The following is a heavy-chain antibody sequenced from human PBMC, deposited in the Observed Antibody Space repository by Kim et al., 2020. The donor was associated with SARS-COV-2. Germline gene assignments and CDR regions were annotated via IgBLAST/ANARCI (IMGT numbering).Heavy chain of an antibody. CDR2: LNPDGTAT. Sequence: GGSLRLSCAASGFTFSGYWMHWVRQAPGKGLVWVSRLNPDGTATTYADSVQGRFAISRDNAENTLYLQMNSLTADDTAVDYCTRGGADGGYSTWGPWGQG. D-gene: IGHD2-21*02. CDR3: TRGGADGGYSTWGP. CDR1: GFTFSGYW. V-gene: IGHV3-74*01. J-gene: IGHJ5*02.